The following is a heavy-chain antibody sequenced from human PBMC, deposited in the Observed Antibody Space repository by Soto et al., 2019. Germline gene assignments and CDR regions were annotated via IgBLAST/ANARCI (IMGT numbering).Heavy chain of an antibody. J-gene: IGHJ5*01. V-gene: IGHV4-30-2*01. Sequence: SETLSLTCAVSGGSISSGGYSWSWIRQPPGKGLEWIGYIYHSGSTYYNPSLKSRVTISVDRSKNQFSLKLSSVTAADTAVYYCARGGYCSGGSCYLRWFDSWGQGPRVTVSS. D-gene: IGHD2-15*01. CDR1: GGSISSGGYS. CDR2: IYHSGST. CDR3: ARGGYCSGGSCYLRWFDS.